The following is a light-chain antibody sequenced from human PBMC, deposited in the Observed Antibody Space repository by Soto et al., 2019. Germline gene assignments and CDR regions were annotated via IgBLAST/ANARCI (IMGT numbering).Light chain of an antibody. V-gene: IGLV7-43*01. CDR2: STT. CDR1: TGAVTSGYY. Sequence: QTVVTQEPSLTVSPGGTVTLTCASSTGAVTSGYYPNWFRQRPGQPPRALIYSTTYKHPWTPARFSGSLVGGKAALTLSAAQPEDEAEYYCLLFYGDGVVFGGGTKVTVL. J-gene: IGLJ2*01. CDR3: LLFYGDGVV.